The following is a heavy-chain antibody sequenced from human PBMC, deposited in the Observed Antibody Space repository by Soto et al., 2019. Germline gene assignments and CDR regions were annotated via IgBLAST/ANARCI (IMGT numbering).Heavy chain of an antibody. D-gene: IGHD3-3*01. J-gene: IGHJ3*02. CDR3: VKDGLTSLFGLVYDGVNI. CDR1: GFTFDAYP. Sequence: EVQLVESGGDLVQPGRSLRLSCAASGFTFDAYPMHWVRQAPGKGLEWVSGISWNSGSIGYADPVKGRFTISRDNAKKSLYLQMNGLRAEDTALYFCVKDGLTSLFGLVYDGVNIWGRGTMVTVSS. V-gene: IGHV3-9*01. CDR2: ISWNSGSI.